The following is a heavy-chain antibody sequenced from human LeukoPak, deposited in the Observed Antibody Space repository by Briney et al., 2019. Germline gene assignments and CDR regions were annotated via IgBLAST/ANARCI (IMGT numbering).Heavy chain of an antibody. CDR1: GFTFSSHL. Sequence: GGSLRLSCAASGFTFSSHLMHWVRQAQGTGLGWVSSVKSDGTATNYADSAKGRFTISRDNAKNTLYLQMNSLRVEDTAVYYCVRKFATGDWGQGTLVTVSS. CDR2: VKSDGTAT. D-gene: IGHD1-14*01. V-gene: IGHV3-74*01. CDR3: VRKFATGD. J-gene: IGHJ4*02.